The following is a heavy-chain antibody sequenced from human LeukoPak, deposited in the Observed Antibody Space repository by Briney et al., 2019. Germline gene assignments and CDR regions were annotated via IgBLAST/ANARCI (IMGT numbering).Heavy chain of an antibody. V-gene: IGHV3-23*01. D-gene: IGHD5-12*01. CDR3: AKGYYVDIVATRFDY. J-gene: IGHJ4*02. CDR2: ISGSGGST. CDR1: GFTFSSYA. Sequence: GGSLRLSCAASGFTFSSYAMSWVRQAPGKGLEWVSAISGSGGSTYYADSVKGRFTIPRDNSKNTLYLQMNSLRAGDTAVYYCAKGYYVDIVATRFDYWGQGTLVTVSS.